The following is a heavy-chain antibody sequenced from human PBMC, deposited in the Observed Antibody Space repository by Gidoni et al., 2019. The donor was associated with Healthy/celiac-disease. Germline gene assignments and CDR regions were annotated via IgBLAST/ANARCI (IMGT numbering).Heavy chain of an antibody. J-gene: IGHJ4*02. V-gene: IGHV3-23*01. CDR2: ISGIGGST. D-gene: IGHD3-22*01. CDR1: GFTFSRYA. CDR3: AKDQSMITTYYFDY. Sequence: EVQLLESGGGLVQPGGPLRLSCAASGFTFSRYAMSWVRQAPGKGLEWVSGISGIGGSTYYADSVKGRFTISRDNSKNTLYLQMNSLRAEDTAVYYCAKDQSMITTYYFDYWGQGTLVTVSS.